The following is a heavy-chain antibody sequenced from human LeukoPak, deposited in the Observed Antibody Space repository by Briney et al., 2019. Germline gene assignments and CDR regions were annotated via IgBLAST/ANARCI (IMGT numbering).Heavy chain of an antibody. Sequence: GGSLRLSCAASGFTFSSYSMNWVRQAPGKGLEWVSYISSSSSTIYYADSVKGRFTISRDNAKNSLYLQMNSLSAEDTAVYYCARPYYYDSSGYNYWGQGTLVTVSS. CDR2: ISSSSSTI. D-gene: IGHD3-22*01. J-gene: IGHJ4*02. CDR3: ARPYYYDSSGYNY. CDR1: GFTFSSYS. V-gene: IGHV3-48*04.